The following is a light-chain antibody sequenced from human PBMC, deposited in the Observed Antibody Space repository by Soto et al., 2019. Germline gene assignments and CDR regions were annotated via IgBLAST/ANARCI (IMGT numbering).Light chain of an antibody. CDR3: CSSIGGPIWV. J-gene: IGLJ3*02. V-gene: IGLV2-23*02. CDR2: EVN. Sequence: QSALTQPASVSGSPGQSIAISCTGTSSDVGSYDRVSWYQQLPGKAPTLMIFEVNKRPSGVSTRFSGSKSGNTASLTISGLQAEDEADYYCCSSIGGPIWVFGGGTKLTVL. CDR1: SSDVGSYDR.